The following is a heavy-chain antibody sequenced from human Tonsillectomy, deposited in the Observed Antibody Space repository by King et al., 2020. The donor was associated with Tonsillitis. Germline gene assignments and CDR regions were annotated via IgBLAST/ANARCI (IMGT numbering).Heavy chain of an antibody. Sequence: VQLVESGGGLVKPGGSLRLSCVGRASTFRTYSMSWVRQAPGKGLQWVSSINSGGAYIYYADSVKGRFTISRDNAKNSLYLEMNSLRAEDTAVYYCAGGSTLTPHDLFDPWGQGTLVTVSS. CDR3: AGGSTLTPHDLFDP. V-gene: IGHV3-21*01. CDR2: INSGGAYI. J-gene: IGHJ5*02. D-gene: IGHD4-17*01. CDR1: ASTFRTYS.